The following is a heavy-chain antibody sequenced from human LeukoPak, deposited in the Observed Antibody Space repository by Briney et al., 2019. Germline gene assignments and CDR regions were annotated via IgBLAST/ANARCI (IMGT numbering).Heavy chain of an antibody. CDR2: IRYDGSNK. J-gene: IGHJ3*02. V-gene: IGHV3-30*02. Sequence: PGGSLRLSCAASGFTFSSYGMHWVRQAPGKGLEWVAFIRYDGSNKYYADSVKGRLTISRDNSKNTLSLQVNSLRSEDTAVYFCAKGDYGGNSHTFDIWGQGTMVTVSS. CDR3: AKGDYGGNSHTFDI. CDR1: GFTFSSYG. D-gene: IGHD4-23*01.